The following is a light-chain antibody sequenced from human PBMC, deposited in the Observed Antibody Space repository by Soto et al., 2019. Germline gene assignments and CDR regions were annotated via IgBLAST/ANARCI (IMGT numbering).Light chain of an antibody. V-gene: IGKV3-15*01. CDR1: QSVSSN. Sequence: PGDRATGSCRASQSVSSNLAWYQQKPGQAPRLVIYDASTRATGIPARFSGSGSGTEFILSISSLQSEDFAVYYCQQYSDWPLTFGGGKKVAIK. CDR2: DAS. J-gene: IGKJ4*01. CDR3: QQYSDWPLT.